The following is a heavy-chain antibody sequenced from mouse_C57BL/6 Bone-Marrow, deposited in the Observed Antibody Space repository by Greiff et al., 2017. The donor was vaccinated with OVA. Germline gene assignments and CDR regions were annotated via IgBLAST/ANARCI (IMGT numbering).Heavy chain of an antibody. CDR2: ISDGGSYT. J-gene: IGHJ2*01. V-gene: IGHV5-4*01. Sequence: EVQLQESGGGLVKPGGSLKLSCAASGFTFSSYAMSWVRQTPEKRLEWVATISDGGSYTYYPDNVKGRFTISRDNAKNNLYLQMSHLKSEDTAMYYCARVGGNYLYYFDYWGQGTTLTVSS. D-gene: IGHD2-1*01. CDR1: GFTFSSYA. CDR3: ARVGGNYLYYFDY.